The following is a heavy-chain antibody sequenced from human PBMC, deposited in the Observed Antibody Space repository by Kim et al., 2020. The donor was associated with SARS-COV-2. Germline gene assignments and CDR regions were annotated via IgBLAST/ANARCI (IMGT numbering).Heavy chain of an antibody. CDR1: GFTFSSYG. Sequence: GGSLRLSCAASGFTFSSYGMHWVRQAPGKGLEWVAVIWDDGSNKYYADSVKGRFTISRDNSKNTLYLQMNSLRAEDTAVYYCAKDGDSRHWFDTWGEGTLLTVSS. CDR3: AKDGDSRHWFDT. CDR2: IWDDGSNK. J-gene: IGHJ5*02. D-gene: IGHD3-22*01. V-gene: IGHV3-33*06.